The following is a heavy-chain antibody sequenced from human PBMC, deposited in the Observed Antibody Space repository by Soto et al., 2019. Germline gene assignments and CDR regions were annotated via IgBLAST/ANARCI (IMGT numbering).Heavy chain of an antibody. D-gene: IGHD6-6*01. CDR1: GFTFSSYA. Sequence: GGSLRLSCAASGFTFSSYAMGWVRQAPGKGLEWVSSISGSGDRTYYADSVKGRFTISRDNSKNTLYLQMNRLRAVDTAVYYCARGPYTSSSEWFDPWGQGTLVTVSS. CDR2: ISGSGDRT. V-gene: IGHV3-23*01. J-gene: IGHJ5*02. CDR3: ARGPYTSSSEWFDP.